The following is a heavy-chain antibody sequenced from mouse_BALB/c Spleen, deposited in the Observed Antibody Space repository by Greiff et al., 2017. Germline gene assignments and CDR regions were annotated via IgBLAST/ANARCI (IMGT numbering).Heavy chain of an antibody. V-gene: IGHV5-17*02. J-gene: IGHJ2*01. CDR1: GFTFSSFG. CDR3: ARGYVDY. CDR2: ISSGSSTI. Sequence: EVQLQESGGGLVQPGGSRKLSCAASGFTFSSFGMHWVRQAPEKGLEWVAYISSGSSTIYYADTVKGRFTISRDNPKNTLFLQMTSLRSEDTAMYYCARGYVDYWGQGTTLTVSS.